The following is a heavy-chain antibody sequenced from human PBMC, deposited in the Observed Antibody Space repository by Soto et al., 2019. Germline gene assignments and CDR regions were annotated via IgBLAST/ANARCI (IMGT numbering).Heavy chain of an antibody. V-gene: IGHV3-30-3*01. CDR2: ISDDGSNT. Sequence: GGSLRLSCAASGFTFSSYAMYWVRQAPGKGLEWVALISDDGSNTYYADSVKGRFTISRDNSKNTLYLQMNSLRVEDTAVYYCVRGRIGVLLGWGQGTLVTVSS. CDR1: GFTFSSYA. J-gene: IGHJ4*02. D-gene: IGHD2-8*02. CDR3: VRGRIGVLLG.